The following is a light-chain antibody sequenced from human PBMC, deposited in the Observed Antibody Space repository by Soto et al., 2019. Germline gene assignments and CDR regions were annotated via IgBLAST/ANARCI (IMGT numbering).Light chain of an antibody. V-gene: IGKV3-15*01. CDR1: LSASTN. CDR3: QQYMNWPPWT. J-gene: IGKJ1*01. CDR2: GAS. Sequence: VMTQSPATLSVSPGETATLSCRASLSASTNLAWYQHKPGQAPRLLIYGASIRASGIPARFRGSGAGTQFTLTISSLQSEDVAVYYCQQYMNWPPWTFGQGTKVEIK.